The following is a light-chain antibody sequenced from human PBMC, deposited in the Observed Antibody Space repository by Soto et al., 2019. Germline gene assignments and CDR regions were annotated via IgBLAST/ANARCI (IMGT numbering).Light chain of an antibody. V-gene: IGKV3-15*01. Sequence: EIVMTQSSATPAVVSRERATLSCRASQSVSSYFAWYQQKPGQAPRLLIYGASTRATGIPARFSGSGSGTEFTLTISSLQSEDFAVYYCQQYNNWPLTFGGGTKVDIK. CDR1: QSVSSY. CDR2: GAS. J-gene: IGKJ4*02. CDR3: QQYNNWPLT.